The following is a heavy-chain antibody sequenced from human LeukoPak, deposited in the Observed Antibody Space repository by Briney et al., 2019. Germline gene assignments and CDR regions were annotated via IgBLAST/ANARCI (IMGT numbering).Heavy chain of an antibody. V-gene: IGHV3-23*01. CDR2: ISGSGGST. J-gene: IGHJ4*02. CDR3: AKELRHIVVVVAATTSSNFDY. CDR1: GFTFGDYA. D-gene: IGHD2-15*01. Sequence: GGSLRLSCTGSGFTFGDYAMSWVRQAPGKGLEWVSAISGSGGSTYYADSVKGRFTISRDNSKNTLYLQMNSLRAEDTAVYYCAKELRHIVVVVAATTSSNFDYWGQGTLVTVSS.